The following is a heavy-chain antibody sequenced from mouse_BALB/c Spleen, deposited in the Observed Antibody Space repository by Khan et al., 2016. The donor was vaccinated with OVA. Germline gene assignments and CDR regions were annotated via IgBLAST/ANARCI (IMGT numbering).Heavy chain of an antibody. CDR2: IWSGGST. CDR1: GFSLTYYG. CDR3: ARFYDYEGYFDV. D-gene: IGHD2-4*01. V-gene: IGHV2-4*02. Sequence: QVQLKQSGPGLVQPSQSLSITCTVSGFSLTYYGVHWVRQPPGKGLEWLGVIWSGGSTDYDAAFISRLSINKDNSKSQVFFKMNSLQADDTAIYYCARFYDYEGYFDVWGAGTTVTVSS. J-gene: IGHJ1*01.